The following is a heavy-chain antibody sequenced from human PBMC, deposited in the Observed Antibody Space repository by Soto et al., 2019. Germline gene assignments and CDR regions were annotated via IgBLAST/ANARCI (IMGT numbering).Heavy chain of an antibody. CDR2: INHSGST. D-gene: IGHD3-10*01. J-gene: IGHJ6*02. V-gene: IGHV4-34*01. CDR3: ARTTRSYYYYGMDV. Sequence: SETLSLTCAVYGGSFSGYYWSWIRQPPGKGLEWIGEINHSGSTNYNPSLKSRITISVDTSKNQFSLKLSSVTAADTAVYYCARTTRSYYYYGMDVWGQGTTVTVSS. CDR1: GGSFSGYY.